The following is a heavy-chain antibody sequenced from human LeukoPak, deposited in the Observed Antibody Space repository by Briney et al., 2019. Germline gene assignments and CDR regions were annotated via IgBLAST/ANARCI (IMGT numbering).Heavy chain of an antibody. J-gene: IGHJ4*02. CDR3: TTDMTSGSSFDY. Sequence: PGGSLRLSCAASGFTFSNAYMTWVRQAPGQGLEWIGRIKSKTDGGTTDYAAPVKGRFSISRDDSKTTLYLQMNRLKTEDTAVYFCTTDMTSGSSFDYWGQGTLVTVSS. V-gene: IGHV3-15*01. D-gene: IGHD3-10*01. CDR2: IKSKTDGGTT. CDR1: GFTFSNAY.